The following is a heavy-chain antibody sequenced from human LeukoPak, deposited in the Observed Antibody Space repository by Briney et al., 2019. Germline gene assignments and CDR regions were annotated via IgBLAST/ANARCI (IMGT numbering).Heavy chain of an antibody. CDR3: ARVVAADYYDSSGSIDY. CDR2: IYYTGCT. CDR1: SGSISSGDYY. V-gene: IGHV4-30-4*01. Sequence: SQTLSLTCTVSSGSISSGDYYWSWIRQPPGTGLEWIGYIYYTGCTYYNPSLKSRVTISVDTSKNQFSLKLSSVTAADTAVYFCARVVAADYYDSSGSIDYWGQGTLVTVSS. J-gene: IGHJ4*02. D-gene: IGHD3-22*01.